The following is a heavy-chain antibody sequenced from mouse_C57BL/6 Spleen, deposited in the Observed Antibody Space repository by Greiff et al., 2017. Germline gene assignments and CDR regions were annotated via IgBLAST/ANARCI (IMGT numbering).Heavy chain of an antibody. J-gene: IGHJ2*01. V-gene: IGHV7-3*01. CDR1: GFTFTDYY. CDR2: IRNKANGYTT. CDR3: ARYKDGSSYDYFDY. Sequence: EVKLVESGGGLVQPGGSLSLSCAASGFTFTDYYMSWVRQPPGKALEWLGFIRNKANGYTTEYSASVKGRFTISRDNSQSILYLQMNALRAEDSATYYGARYKDGSSYDYFDYWGQGTTLTVSS. D-gene: IGHD1-1*01.